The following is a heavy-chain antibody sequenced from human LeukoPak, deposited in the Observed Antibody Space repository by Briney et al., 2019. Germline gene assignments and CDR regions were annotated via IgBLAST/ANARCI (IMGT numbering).Heavy chain of an antibody. V-gene: IGHV4-4*07. Sequence: SDTLSLTCTVSGPSISSYSWSWIRQPAGKGLEWIGLNDTTGNINYNPSLQSRVTVSVDTSKSQFSLKLRAVAAADTAVYYCARGSGWYSPWGQGTLVSVSS. J-gene: IGHJ4*02. CDR2: NDTTGNI. CDR1: GPSISSYS. CDR3: ARGSGWYSP. D-gene: IGHD6-19*01.